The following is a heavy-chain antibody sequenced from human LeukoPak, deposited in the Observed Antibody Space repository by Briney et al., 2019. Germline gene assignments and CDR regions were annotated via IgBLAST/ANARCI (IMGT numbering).Heavy chain of an antibody. V-gene: IGHV3-73*01. D-gene: IGHD5-12*01. J-gene: IGHJ4*02. CDR1: GFTFSGSA. Sequence: AGGSLRLSCAASGFTFSGSAMHWVRQASGKGLEWVGRIRSKANSYATAYAASVKGRFTISRDDSKNTAYLQMNSLKTEDTAVYYCTRPKHYSGYDNFDYWGQGTLVTVSS. CDR3: TRPKHYSGYDNFDY. CDR2: IRSKANSYAT.